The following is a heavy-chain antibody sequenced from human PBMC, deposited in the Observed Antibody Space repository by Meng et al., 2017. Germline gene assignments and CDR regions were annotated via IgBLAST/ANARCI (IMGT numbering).Heavy chain of an antibody. V-gene: IGHV4-34*01. CDR2: INHSGST. CDR1: GCAYMWYY. CDR3: DRSSSRRPHDY. D-gene: IGHD6-13*01. Sequence: QWGEMSLTLSCPSLLNCACSGCAYMWYYWVWVRQPPGKGLELIGEINHSGSTNYNPSLTTRVTISVDTSKNQFSLKLSSVTAADTAVYYCDRSSSRRPHDYWGQGTLVTVSS. J-gene: IGHJ4*02.